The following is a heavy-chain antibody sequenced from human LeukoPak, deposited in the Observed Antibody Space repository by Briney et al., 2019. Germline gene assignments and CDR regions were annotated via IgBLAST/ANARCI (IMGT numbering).Heavy chain of an antibody. V-gene: IGHV4-59*01. J-gene: IGHJ3*02. D-gene: IGHD3-9*01. CDR1: GGSFSGYY. Sequence: PSETLFLTCAVYGGSFSGYYWSWIRQPPGKGLEWIGYIYYSGSTNYNPSLKSRVTISVDTSKNQFSLKLSSVTAADTAVYYCASTQPRLYYDTLTGYYPDAFDIWGQGTMVTVSS. CDR2: IYYSGST. CDR3: ASTQPRLYYDTLTGYYPDAFDI.